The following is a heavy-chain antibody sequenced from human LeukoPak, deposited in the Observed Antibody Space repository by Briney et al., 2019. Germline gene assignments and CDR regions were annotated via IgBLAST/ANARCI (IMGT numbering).Heavy chain of an antibody. J-gene: IGHJ5*01. CDR3: ARDGLADTDWPGNWFDP. CDR1: GYTFTSYG. D-gene: IGHD3/OR15-3a*01. Sequence: ASVKVSCRTSGYTFTSYGISWVRQAPGQGLECMGWIDSYNGNRRYAQKFQGRVTVTTDTSTSTAYMELRSLRSDDTAVYYCARDGLADTDWPGNWFDPWGQGTLVTVSS. V-gene: IGHV1-18*01. CDR2: IDSYNGNR.